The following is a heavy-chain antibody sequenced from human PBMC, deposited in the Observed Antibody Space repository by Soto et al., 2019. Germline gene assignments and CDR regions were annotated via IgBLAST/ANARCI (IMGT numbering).Heavy chain of an antibody. CDR3: ARVAAADPGAYYYYGMDV. CDR2: IYHSGST. Sequence: SETLSLTCAVSGGSISSSNWWSWVRQPPGKGLEWIGEIYHSGSTNYNPSLKSRVTISVDKSKNQFSLKLSSVTAADTAVYYCARVAAADPGAYYYYGMDVWGQGTTVTVSS. J-gene: IGHJ6*02. CDR1: GGSISSSNW. V-gene: IGHV4-4*02. D-gene: IGHD6-13*01.